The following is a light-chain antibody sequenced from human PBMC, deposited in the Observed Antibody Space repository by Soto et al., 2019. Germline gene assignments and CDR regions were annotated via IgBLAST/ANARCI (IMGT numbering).Light chain of an antibody. J-gene: IGKJ2*01. CDR1: QSLVYGDANSF. CDR3: MQGSHWPPRYT. V-gene: IGKV2-30*01. CDR2: QVS. Sequence: DVVMTQSPLSLPVTLRQPASISCRSSQSLVYGDANSFFNWFHQRPGQPPRRLIYQVSNRDSGVPDRFSGSGSATDFTLRISRVEAEDVGVYYCMQGSHWPPRYTFGQGTKLEIK.